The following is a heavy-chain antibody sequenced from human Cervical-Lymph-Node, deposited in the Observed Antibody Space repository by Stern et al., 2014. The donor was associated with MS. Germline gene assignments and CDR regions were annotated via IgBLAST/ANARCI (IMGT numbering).Heavy chain of an antibody. V-gene: IGHV4-39*01. J-gene: IGHJ3*01. CDR2: IFYSGAT. Sequence: QLVESGPGLVKPSETLSLTCSISGGSVNSNRYYWGWIRQPPGKGLEWIGIIFYSGATFYNPSLKSRVSLSMDPSTNTLSLDLSSVTAADTAVYYCGRAGLDDTFDVWGQGTMVTVSS. CDR1: GGSVNSNRYY. D-gene: IGHD3/OR15-3a*01. CDR3: GRAGLDDTFDV.